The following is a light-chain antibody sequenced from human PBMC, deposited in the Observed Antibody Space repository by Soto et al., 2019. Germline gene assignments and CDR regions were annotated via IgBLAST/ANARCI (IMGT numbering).Light chain of an antibody. CDR3: SSYAGSNNFV. CDR1: SSDVGGYNY. CDR2: EVS. V-gene: IGLV2-8*01. J-gene: IGLJ7*01. Sequence: QSALTQPPSASGSPGQSVTISCTGTSSDVGGYNYVSWYQQHPGKAPKLMIYEVSERPSGVPDRFSDSKSSNTASLTVSGLQAEDEADYYCSSYAGSNNFVFGTGTQLTVL.